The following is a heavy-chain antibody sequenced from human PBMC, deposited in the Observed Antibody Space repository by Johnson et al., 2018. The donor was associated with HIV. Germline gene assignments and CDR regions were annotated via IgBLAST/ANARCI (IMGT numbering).Heavy chain of an antibody. CDR1: GITVSSNY. D-gene: IGHD3-22*01. CDR3: AILPDYYDSSGYYHDDAFDI. Sequence: VQLVESGGGLVQPGGSLRLSCAASGITVSSNYMSWVRQAPGKGLEWVSVIYSGGSTYYADSVKGRFTISRDNSKNTLYLQMNSLRAEDTAVYYCAILPDYYDSSGYYHDDAFDIWGQGTMVTVSS. V-gene: IGHV3-66*01. J-gene: IGHJ3*02. CDR2: IYSGGST.